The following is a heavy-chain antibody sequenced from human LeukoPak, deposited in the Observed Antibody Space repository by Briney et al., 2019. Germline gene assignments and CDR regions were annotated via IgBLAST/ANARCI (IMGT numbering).Heavy chain of an antibody. J-gene: IGHJ4*02. CDR1: GYSISSGYY. V-gene: IGHV4-38-2*02. Sequence: SETLSLTCTVSGYSISSGYYWGWIRQPPGKGLEWIGSIYHSGSTYYNPSLKSRVTISVDTSKNQFSLKLSSVTAADTAVYYCARVDMYGGNSDLDYWGQGTLVTVSS. CDR3: ARVDMYGGNSDLDY. D-gene: IGHD4-23*01. CDR2: IYHSGST.